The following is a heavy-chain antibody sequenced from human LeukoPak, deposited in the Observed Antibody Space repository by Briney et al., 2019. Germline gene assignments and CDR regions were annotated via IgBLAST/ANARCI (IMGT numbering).Heavy chain of an antibody. Sequence: GGSLRLSCAASGFSFRNYWMGRVRQAPGKGLEWVANTKPDGSAEYYADSVRGRFTASRDNANNLLYLQMNRLRAEDTAVYARDGGLHTNFDYWGQGTLLTVSS. D-gene: IGHD5-24*01. CDR3: DGGLHTNFDY. CDR2: TKPDGSAE. CDR1: GFSFRNYW. V-gene: IGHV3-7*01. J-gene: IGHJ4*02.